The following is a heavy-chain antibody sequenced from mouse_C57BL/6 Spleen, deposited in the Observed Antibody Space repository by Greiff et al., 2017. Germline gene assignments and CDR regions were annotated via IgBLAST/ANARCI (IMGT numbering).Heavy chain of an antibody. J-gene: IGHJ2*01. V-gene: IGHV14-2*01. CDR3: ARGDYDMDY. CDR2: IDPEDGET. CDR1: GFNINDYY. D-gene: IGHD2-4*01. Sequence: EVKLMESGAELVKPGASVKLSCTASGFNINDYYMHWVKQRTEQGLEWIGRIDPEDGETKYAPKFQGKATLTVDTSSSTAYMQLSSLTSEDAAVYYCARGDYDMDYWGQGTTLTVSS.